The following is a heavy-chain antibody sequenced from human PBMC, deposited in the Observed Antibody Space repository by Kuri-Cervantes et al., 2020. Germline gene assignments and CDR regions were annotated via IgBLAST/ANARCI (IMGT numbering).Heavy chain of an antibody. V-gene: IGHV3-9*01. CDR1: GFTFDHYA. J-gene: IGHJ6*02. CDR3: AREVDLLWCGERPYYYYYYGMDV. Sequence: SLRLSCAASGFTFDHYAMYWVRQAPGKGLEWVSGISWNSADIVYADSVKGRFTISRDNAKNSLYLHMNRLRAENTAVYYCAREVDLLWCGERPYYYYYYGMDVWGQGTTVTVSS. D-gene: IGHD3-10*01. CDR2: ISWNSADI.